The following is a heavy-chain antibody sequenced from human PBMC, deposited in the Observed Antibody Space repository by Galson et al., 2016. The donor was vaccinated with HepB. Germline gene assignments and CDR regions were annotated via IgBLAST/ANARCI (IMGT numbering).Heavy chain of an antibody. Sequence: SLRLSCAASGFTFISYDMHWVRQAPGKGLEWVAVISYDVRNKYYADSVKGRFTISRDNSKNTLYLRMNSLRAEDTAVYYCARDGFPAAAYGMDVWGQGTTVTVSS. CDR3: ARDGFPAAAYGMDV. CDR2: ISYDVRNK. V-gene: IGHV3-30*04. D-gene: IGHD6-13*01. J-gene: IGHJ6*02. CDR1: GFTFISYD.